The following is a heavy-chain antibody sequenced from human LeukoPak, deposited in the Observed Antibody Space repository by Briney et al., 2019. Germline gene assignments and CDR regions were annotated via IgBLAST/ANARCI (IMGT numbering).Heavy chain of an antibody. J-gene: IGHJ6*03. CDR1: GYTFTSYG. CDR2: IMPLFNTA. Sequence: SVKVSCKASGYTFTSYGISWVRQAPGQGLEWMGGIMPLFNTANYARQFQGRVAITTDESTSTAYMELSSPRFEDTAMYYCARVDRYHYYLDVWGKGTTVTVSS. CDR3: ARVDRYHYYLDV. V-gene: IGHV1-69*05.